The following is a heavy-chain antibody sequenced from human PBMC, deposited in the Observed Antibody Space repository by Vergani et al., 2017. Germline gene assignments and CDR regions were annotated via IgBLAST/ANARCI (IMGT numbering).Heavy chain of an antibody. CDR2: ISYDGSNK. CDR3: AKGAKNGILTADDI. V-gene: IGHV3-30*18. CDR1: GFTFSSYG. J-gene: IGHJ3*02. Sequence: QVQLVESGGGVVQPGRSLRLSCAASGFTFSSYGMHWVRQAPGKGLEWVAVISYDGSNKYYADSVKGRFTISRDNSKNTLYLQMNSLRAEDTAVYYCAKGAKNGILTADDIWGQGTMVTVSS. D-gene: IGHD3-9*01.